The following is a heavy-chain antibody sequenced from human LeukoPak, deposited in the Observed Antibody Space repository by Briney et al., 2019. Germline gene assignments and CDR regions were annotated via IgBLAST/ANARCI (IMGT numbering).Heavy chain of an antibody. Sequence: ASVKVSCKASGYTFAGYYIHWVRRAPGQGLEWLGWINPEKGDTKSAQKFRDRVIMTTDTSLTTAYMEVISLSSDDTAVYYCTRSSWDCSSGDCYSNMNFDYWGQGSLVTVSS. D-gene: IGHD2-21*01. CDR2: INPEKGDT. J-gene: IGHJ4*02. CDR3: TRSSWDCSSGDCYSNMNFDY. V-gene: IGHV1-2*02. CDR1: GYTFAGYY.